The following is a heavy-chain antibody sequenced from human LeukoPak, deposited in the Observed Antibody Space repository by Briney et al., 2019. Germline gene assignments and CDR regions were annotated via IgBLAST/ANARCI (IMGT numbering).Heavy chain of an antibody. CDR3: ARGLGVPATAPPDY. J-gene: IGHJ4*02. CDR2: IIPILGIA. V-gene: IGHV1-69*04. D-gene: IGHD2-2*01. Sequence: ASVKVSCKASGGTFSSYAISWVRQAPGQGLEWMGRIIPILGIANYAQKFQGRVTITVDKSTSTAYMELSSLRSEDTAVYYCARGLGVPATAPPDYWGQGTLVTVSS. CDR1: GGTFSSYA.